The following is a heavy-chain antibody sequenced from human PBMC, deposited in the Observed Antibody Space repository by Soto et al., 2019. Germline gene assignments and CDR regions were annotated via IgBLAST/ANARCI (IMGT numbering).Heavy chain of an antibody. Sequence: GGSLRLSCSASGFTFGGYAMSWVRLAPGKGLELVGFIRSKAYYGTTEYAASVRGRFTISRDDSRSIAYLQMNSLKSEDTAVYFCTRAPFVVETAPYKFDYWGQGTPVTFSS. CDR3: TRAPFVVETAPYKFDY. CDR1: GFTFGGYA. CDR2: IRSKAYYGTT. V-gene: IGHV3-49*04. D-gene: IGHD2-21*02. J-gene: IGHJ4*02.